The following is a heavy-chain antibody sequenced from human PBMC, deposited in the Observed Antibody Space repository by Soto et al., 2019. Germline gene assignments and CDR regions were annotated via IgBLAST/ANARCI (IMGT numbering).Heavy chain of an antibody. V-gene: IGHV1-69*06. J-gene: IGHJ5*02. CDR3: ARGYGDPNWFDP. Sequence: QVQLVQSGAEVKKPGSSVKVSCEASGGTFSNFAISWVRQAPGQGLEWMGGIIPILGTPNYAQKFQGRVTITRDTSASTAYMELSSLRSEDTAVYYCARGYGDPNWFDPWGQGTLVTVSS. CDR2: IIPILGTP. D-gene: IGHD4-17*01. CDR1: GGTFSNFA.